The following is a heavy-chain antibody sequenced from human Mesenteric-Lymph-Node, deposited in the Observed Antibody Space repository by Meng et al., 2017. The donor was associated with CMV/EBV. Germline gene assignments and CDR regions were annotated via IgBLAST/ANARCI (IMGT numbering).Heavy chain of an antibody. CDR3: AKADYGGYFDY. Sequence: GGSLRLSCVASGFNFDDYGMNWVRQVPGRGLEWVSGINWSGGITDYADSVKGRFTISRDNAKNTLYLQMNSLRAEDTAVYYCAKADYGGYFDYWGQGTLVTVSS. D-gene: IGHD4-17*01. V-gene: IGHV3-20*04. J-gene: IGHJ4*02. CDR1: GFNFDDYG. CDR2: INWSGGIT.